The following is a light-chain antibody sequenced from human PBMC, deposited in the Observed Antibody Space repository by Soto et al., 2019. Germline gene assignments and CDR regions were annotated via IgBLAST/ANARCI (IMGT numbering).Light chain of an antibody. CDR3: QKYDSVPLT. Sequence: DFQMTQSPSSLSASVGDRVTITCRASQGISDYLAWYQQKPGKVPKLLIYAATTLRFGVPPRFSGSRSGTDFTLTVSSLQPEDFATYYCQKYDSVPLTFGGGTKVEI. CDR2: AAT. J-gene: IGKJ4*01. V-gene: IGKV1-27*01. CDR1: QGISDY.